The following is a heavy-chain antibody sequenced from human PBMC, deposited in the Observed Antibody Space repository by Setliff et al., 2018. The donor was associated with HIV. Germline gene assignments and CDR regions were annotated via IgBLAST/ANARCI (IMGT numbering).Heavy chain of an antibody. D-gene: IGHD3-22*01. CDR3: ARGPRGQYYYDSSGYKGQGVYFDY. Sequence: SETLSLTCAVYGGSFSGYYWSWIRQPPGKGLEWIGEINHSGSTNYNPSLKSRVTISVDTSKNQFSLKLSSVTAADTAVYYCARGPRGQYYYDSSGYKGQGVYFDYRGQGTLVTVSS. J-gene: IGHJ4*02. CDR1: GGSFSGYY. V-gene: IGHV4-34*01. CDR2: INHSGST.